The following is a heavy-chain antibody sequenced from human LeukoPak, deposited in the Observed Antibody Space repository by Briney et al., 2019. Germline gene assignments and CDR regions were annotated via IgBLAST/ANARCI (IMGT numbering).Heavy chain of an antibody. Sequence: SVKVSCKASGGTFSSYIITWVRQAPGQGLEWMGGIIPLFNTPNYVQKFQGRVTITTDDSTHTSYVELRSLRSEDTAVYYCARVDRYYFYMDVWGKGTTVTVSS. CDR1: GGTFSSYI. J-gene: IGHJ6*03. CDR3: ARVDRYYFYMDV. V-gene: IGHV1-69*05. CDR2: IIPLFNTP.